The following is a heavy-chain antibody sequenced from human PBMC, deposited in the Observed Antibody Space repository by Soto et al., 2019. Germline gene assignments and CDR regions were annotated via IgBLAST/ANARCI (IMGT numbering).Heavy chain of an antibody. V-gene: IGHV3-7*01. CDR3: ARVPPYLIAVAATFDY. J-gene: IGHJ4*02. D-gene: IGHD6-19*01. CDR2: IKQDGSEK. CDR1: GFTFSSYW. Sequence: GGSLRLSCAASGFTFSSYWMSWVRQAPGKGLEWVANIKQDGSEKYYVDSVKGRFTISRDNAKNSLYLQMNSLRAEDTAVYYCARVPPYLIAVAATFDYWGQGTLVTVSS.